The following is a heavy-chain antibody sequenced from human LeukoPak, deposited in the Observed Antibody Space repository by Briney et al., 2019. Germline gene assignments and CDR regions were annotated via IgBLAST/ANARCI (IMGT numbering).Heavy chain of an antibody. J-gene: IGHJ4*02. D-gene: IGHD6-13*01. Sequence: SGGSLRLSCAASGFTFSSYGMHWVRQAPGKGLEWVAFIRYDGSNKYYADSVKGRFTISRDNSKNTLYLQMNSLRAEDTAVYYCAKDGSSLAHFDYWGQGTLVTVSS. CDR1: GFTFSSYG. CDR2: IRYDGSNK. V-gene: IGHV3-30*02. CDR3: AKDGSSLAHFDY.